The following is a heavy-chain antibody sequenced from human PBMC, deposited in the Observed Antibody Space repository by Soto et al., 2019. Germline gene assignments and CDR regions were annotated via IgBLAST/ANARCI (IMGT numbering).Heavy chain of an antibody. CDR2: IYPGDSDT. CDR3: ATSRYCSGGSCPGGYYYYGMDV. D-gene: IGHD2-15*01. Sequence: PGESLKVSCKGSGYSFTSYWIGWVRQMPGKGLEWMGIIYPGDSDTRYSPSFQGQVTISADKSISTAYLQWSSLKASDTAMYYCATSRYCSGGSCPGGYYYYGMDVRGNGTTVTAPQ. J-gene: IGHJ6*04. V-gene: IGHV5-51*01. CDR1: GYSFTSYW.